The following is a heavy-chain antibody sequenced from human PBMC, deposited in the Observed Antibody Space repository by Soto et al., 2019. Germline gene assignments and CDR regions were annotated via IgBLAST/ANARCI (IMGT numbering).Heavy chain of an antibody. CDR1: GYSFTSYW. J-gene: IGHJ5*02. CDR2: IYPGDSDA. V-gene: IGHV5-51*01. CDR3: ARALPESWFDP. Sequence: PGESLKISCKGSGYSFTSYWIGWVRQMPGKGLEWMGIIYPGDSDARYSPSFQGQVTISADKSISTAYLRWSSLTASDTAMYYCARALPESWFDPCGQGPLGTVAS.